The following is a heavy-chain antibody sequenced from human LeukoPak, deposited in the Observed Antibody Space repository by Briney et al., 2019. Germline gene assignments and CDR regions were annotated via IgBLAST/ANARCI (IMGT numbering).Heavy chain of an antibody. J-gene: IGHJ1*01. CDR2: ISGNNGNT. Sequence: ASVKVSCKASGYTFTSYDISWVRQAPGQGLQWMGWISGNNGNTNYAQNLQGRVTMTTDTSTSTAYMELRSLRSDDTAVYYCARDHKDFQEYFQHWGQGTLVTVSS. CDR1: GYTFTSYD. V-gene: IGHV1-18*01. CDR3: ARDHKDFQEYFQH. D-gene: IGHD3-3*01.